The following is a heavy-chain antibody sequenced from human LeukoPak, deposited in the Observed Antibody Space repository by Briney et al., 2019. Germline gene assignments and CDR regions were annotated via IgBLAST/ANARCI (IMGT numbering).Heavy chain of an antibody. CDR3: ARDVSSIFPIWFDR. J-gene: IGHJ5*02. CDR1: GGSMSSGGYY. V-gene: IGHV4-31*03. D-gene: IGHD6-6*01. Sequence: SQPLSLTCTVSGGSMSSGGYYWSWIRQHPGKGLEWIGYIWNSGSTNYNPSLKSRVTISVDTSKNQFSLKLTSMTAADTAVYYCARDVSSIFPIWFDRWGQGILVIVSS. CDR2: IWNSGST.